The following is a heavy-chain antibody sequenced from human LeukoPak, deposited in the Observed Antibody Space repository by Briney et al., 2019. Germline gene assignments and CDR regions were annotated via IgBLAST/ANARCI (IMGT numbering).Heavy chain of an antibody. Sequence: GASVKVSCKASGYTFTSYDINWVRQATGQGLEWMGWINPKTGGTKYAQRFQGRVTMTTDTSTSTAYMELRSLRSDDTAVYYCARAEYYDSSGYPFDIWGQGTMVTASS. CDR1: GYTFTSYD. D-gene: IGHD3-22*01. V-gene: IGHV1-18*01. J-gene: IGHJ3*02. CDR2: INPKTGGT. CDR3: ARAEYYDSSGYPFDI.